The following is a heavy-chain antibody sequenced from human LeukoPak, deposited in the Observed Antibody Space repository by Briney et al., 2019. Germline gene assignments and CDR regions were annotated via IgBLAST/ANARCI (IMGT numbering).Heavy chain of an antibody. V-gene: IGHV3-21*01. D-gene: IGHD6-25*01. J-gene: IGHJ6*03. CDR2: ISSSSSYI. CDR3: ARAAPAAANYYYYYMDV. CDR1: GFTFSSYS. Sequence: GGSLRLSCAASGFTFSSYSMNWVRQAPGKGLEWVSSISSSSSYIYYADSVKGRFTISRDNAKNSLYLQMNSLRAEDTAVYYCARAAPAAANYYYYYMDVWGKGTTVTISS.